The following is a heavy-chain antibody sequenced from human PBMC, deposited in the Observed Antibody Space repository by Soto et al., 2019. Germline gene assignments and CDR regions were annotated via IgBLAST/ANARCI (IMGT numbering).Heavy chain of an antibody. CDR2: ISYDGSNK. CDR1: GFTFSSYG. V-gene: IGHV3-30*18. Sequence: GGSLRLSCAASGFTFSSYGMHGVRQAPGKGLEWVAVISYDGSNKYYADSVKGRFTIYRDNSKNTLYLQMNSLRAEDTAVYYCEKDTVSIVVVTAIEYYGMDVWGQGTTVTVSS. D-gene: IGHD2-21*02. CDR3: EKDTVSIVVVTAIEYYGMDV. J-gene: IGHJ6*02.